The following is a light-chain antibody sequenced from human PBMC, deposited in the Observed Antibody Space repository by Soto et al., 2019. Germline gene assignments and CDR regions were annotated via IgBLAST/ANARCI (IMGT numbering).Light chain of an antibody. J-gene: IGKJ2*01. CDR1: QSVSSNY. Sequence: EIVLTQSPGTLSLSPGERATLSCRASQSVSSNYLAWYQHKPGQTPRLLLYGASSRATGIPDRFSGSGSGTDFTLTISRLEPEDFAVYSCQQFDRSPYTFAQGTKLEI. CDR2: GAS. CDR3: QQFDRSPYT. V-gene: IGKV3-20*01.